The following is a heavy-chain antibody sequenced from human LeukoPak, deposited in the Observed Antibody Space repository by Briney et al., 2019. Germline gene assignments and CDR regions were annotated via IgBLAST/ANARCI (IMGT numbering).Heavy chain of an antibody. CDR1: GFSLTTSGMR. D-gene: IGHD4-17*01. V-gene: IGHV2-70*04. CDR3: ARIPYGDRGDFFDS. Sequence: SGPALVKPTQTLTLTCTFSGFSLTTSGMRVSWIRQPPGKALEWLARIDWNDAKFYSTSLKTRLTISKDTSKNQAVLTMTNMDPVDTATYYCARIPYGDRGDFFDSWGQGTLVTVSS. J-gene: IGHJ4*02. CDR2: IDWNDAK.